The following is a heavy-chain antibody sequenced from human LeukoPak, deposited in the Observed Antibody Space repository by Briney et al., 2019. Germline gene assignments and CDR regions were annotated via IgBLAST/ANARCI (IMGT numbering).Heavy chain of an antibody. D-gene: IGHD1/OR15-1a*01. CDR3: ARSFWNSNHDSDY. V-gene: IGHV4-31*03. CDR2: IYYSGST. Sequence: SQTLSLTCTVSGGSISSGGYYWSWIRQHPGKGLEWIGYIYYSGSTYYNPSLKSRVTISVDTSKNQFSLKLSSVTAADTAVYYCARSFWNSNHDSDYWGQGTLVTVSS. CDR1: GGSISSGGYY. J-gene: IGHJ4*02.